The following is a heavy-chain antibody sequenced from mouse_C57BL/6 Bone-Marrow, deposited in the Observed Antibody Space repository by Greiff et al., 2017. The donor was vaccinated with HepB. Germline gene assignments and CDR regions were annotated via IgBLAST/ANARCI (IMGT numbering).Heavy chain of an antibody. J-gene: IGHJ4*01. Sequence: VQLQQSGAELARPGASVKLSCKASGYTFTSYGISWVKQRTGQGLEWIGEIYPRSGNTYYNEKFKGKATLTADKSSSTAYMELRSLTSEDSAVYFCAIVPIYDGYYDYAMDYWGQGTSVTVSS. D-gene: IGHD2-3*01. CDR1: GYTFTSYG. CDR2: IYPRSGNT. CDR3: AIVPIYDGYYDYAMDY. V-gene: IGHV1-81*01.